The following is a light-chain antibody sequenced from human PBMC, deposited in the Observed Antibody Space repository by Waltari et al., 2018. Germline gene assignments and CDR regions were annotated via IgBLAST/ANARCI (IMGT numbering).Light chain of an antibody. J-gene: IGKJ5*01. CDR2: DAS. CDR3: QQSYSPPFT. Sequence: RARGGIGSCLIWYLQLPGRAPKLLIYDASTLQREVPTRFSGCGIGTDFTLTINSLQPEDFATYFCQQSYSPPFTFGQWTRLEI. V-gene: IGKV1-39*01. CDR1: GGIGSC.